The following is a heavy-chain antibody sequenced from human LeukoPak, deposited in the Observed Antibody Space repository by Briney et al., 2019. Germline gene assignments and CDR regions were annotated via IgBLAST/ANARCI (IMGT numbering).Heavy chain of an antibody. V-gene: IGHV4-39*01. Sequence: ASETLSLTCTVSAGSIRSSSFFWDWIRQPPGKGLEWIGSIYYGGSTYYNPSLKSRVTMSIDTSKNQFSLNLSSVTAADTAVYYCATGDVVPTAAQRPLDYWGQGTLVTVSS. CDR2: IYYGGST. CDR1: AGSIRSSSFF. CDR3: ATGDVVPTAAQRPLDY. D-gene: IGHD2-2*01. J-gene: IGHJ4*02.